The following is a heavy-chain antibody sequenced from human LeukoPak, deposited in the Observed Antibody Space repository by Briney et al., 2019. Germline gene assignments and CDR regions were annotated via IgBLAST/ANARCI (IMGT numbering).Heavy chain of an antibody. CDR3: ARSRVDIVVVPAAIQTLYYYYGMDV. CDR2: INTNTGNP. V-gene: IGHV7-4-1*02. CDR1: GYTFTSYA. Sequence: ASVNVSCKASGYTFTSYAMNWVRQAPGQGLEWMGWINTNTGNPTYAQGFTGRFVFSLDTSVSTAYLQISSLKAEDTAVYYCARSRVDIVVVPAAIQTLYYYYGMDVWGQGTTVTVSS. J-gene: IGHJ6*02. D-gene: IGHD2-2*02.